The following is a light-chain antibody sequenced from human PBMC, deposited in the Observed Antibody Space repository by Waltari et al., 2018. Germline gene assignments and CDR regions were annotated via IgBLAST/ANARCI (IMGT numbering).Light chain of an antibody. CDR2: DTS. CDR3: QQYGSSPIT. V-gene: IGKV3D-20*01. J-gene: IGKJ5*01. CDR1: QSVSSSY. Sequence: EIVLPQSPATLSLSPGERATLSCGASQSVSSSYLAWYQQKPGLAPRLLIYDTSSRATGIPDRFSGSGSGTDFTLTISRLEPEDFAVYYCQQYGSSPITFGQGTRLEIK.